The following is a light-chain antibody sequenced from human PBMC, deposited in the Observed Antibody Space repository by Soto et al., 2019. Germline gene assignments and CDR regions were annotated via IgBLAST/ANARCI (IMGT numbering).Light chain of an antibody. CDR1: SSNIGNNY. CDR2: ENN. CDR3: GTWDSSLSAGV. V-gene: IGLV1-51*02. Sequence: QSVLTQPPSVSAAPGQTVTISCSGSSSNIGNNYVSWYQQLPGTAPKLLMYENNKRPSGIPDRFSGSRSGTSATLGITGLQTGDEAVYYCGTWDSSLSAGVFGGGTKLTVL. J-gene: IGLJ3*02.